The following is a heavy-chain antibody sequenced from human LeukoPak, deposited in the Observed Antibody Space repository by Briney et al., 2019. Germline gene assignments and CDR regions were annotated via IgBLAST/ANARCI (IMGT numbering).Heavy chain of an antibody. Sequence: GGSLRLSCAASGFTFSDYYMSWIRQAPGKGLEWVSRINDDGRSTNYADSVKGRFTISRDNAKNTLYLLINSLRAEDTAVYYCARVRWGGLYYFDYWGQGTLVTVSS. V-gene: IGHV3-74*01. J-gene: IGHJ4*02. CDR1: GFTFSDYY. CDR2: INDDGRST. D-gene: IGHD3-16*01. CDR3: ARVRWGGLYYFDY.